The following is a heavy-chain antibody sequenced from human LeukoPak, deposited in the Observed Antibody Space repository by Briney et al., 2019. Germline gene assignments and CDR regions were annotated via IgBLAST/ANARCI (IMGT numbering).Heavy chain of an antibody. Sequence: SETLSLTCTVSGASISSSSYYWGWIRQPPGKGLEWIGSIYYSGSTYYNPSLKSRVTLSVDTSKNQFSLKLSSVTAADTAVYYCARRGYSSSVDPWGQGTLVTVSS. CDR2: IYYSGST. J-gene: IGHJ5*02. V-gene: IGHV4-39*07. CDR3: ARRGYSSSVDP. D-gene: IGHD6-6*01. CDR1: GASISSSSYY.